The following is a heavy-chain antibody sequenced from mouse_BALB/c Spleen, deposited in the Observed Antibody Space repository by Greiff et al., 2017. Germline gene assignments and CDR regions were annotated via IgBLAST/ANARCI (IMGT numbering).Heavy chain of an antibody. Sequence: EVKLMESGGGLVKPGGSLKLSCAASGFTFSSYGMSWVRQTPDKRLEWVATISSGGSYTYYPDSVKGRFTLSRDNAKNTLYLQMSSLKSEDTAMDYGAKPNDRGSRKKAGIAYWGQGTLVTVSA. CDR2: ISSGGSYT. V-gene: IGHV5-6*03. CDR3: AKPNDRGSRKKAGIAY. CDR1: GFTFSSYG. J-gene: IGHJ3*01. D-gene: IGHD1-1*01.